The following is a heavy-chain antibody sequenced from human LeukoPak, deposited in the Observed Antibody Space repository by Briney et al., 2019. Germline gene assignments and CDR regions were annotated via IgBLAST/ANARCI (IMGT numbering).Heavy chain of an antibody. CDR3: AKVGAYYYDSSGYWVYFDY. D-gene: IGHD3-22*01. Sequence: GGSLRLSCAASGFTFSSYAMSWVRQAPGKGLEWVSAISGSGGSTYYADSVKGRFTTSRDNSKNTLYLQMNSLRAEDTAVYYCAKVGAYYYDSSGYWVYFDYWGQGTLVTVSS. CDR2: ISGSGGST. J-gene: IGHJ4*02. V-gene: IGHV3-23*01. CDR1: GFTFSSYA.